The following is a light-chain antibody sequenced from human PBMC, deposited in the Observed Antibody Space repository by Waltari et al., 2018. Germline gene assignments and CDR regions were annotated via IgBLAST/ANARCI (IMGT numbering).Light chain of an antibody. Sequence: QSALTQPASVSGSPGQSITTSCTGTSSAVGSYHLFTWYQHHPGKAPKLMIYEGSKRPSGVSNRFSGSKSGNTASLTISGLQAEDEADYYCCSYAGSSTSLFGGGTKLTVL. V-gene: IGLV2-23*01. CDR2: EGS. CDR1: SSAVGSYHL. CDR3: CSYAGSSTSL. J-gene: IGLJ2*01.